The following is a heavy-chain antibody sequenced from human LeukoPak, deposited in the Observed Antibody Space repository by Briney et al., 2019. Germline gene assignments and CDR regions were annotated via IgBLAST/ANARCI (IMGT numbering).Heavy chain of an antibody. V-gene: IGHV3-48*01. CDR3: ARDYKYAFDN. D-gene: IGHD5-24*01. J-gene: IGHJ4*02. CDR1: GFTFSDYS. CDR2: VGISSGNT. Sequence: GGSLRLSCAASGFTFSDYSMNWVRQAPGKGLEWISYVGISSGNTKYADSVKGRFTISGDKAKNSLYLQMNSLRVEDTAVYYCARDYKYAFDNWGQGTLVPVSS.